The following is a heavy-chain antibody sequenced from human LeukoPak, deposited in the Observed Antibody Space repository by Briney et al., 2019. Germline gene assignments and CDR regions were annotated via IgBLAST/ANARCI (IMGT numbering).Heavy chain of an antibody. J-gene: IGHJ4*02. CDR3: ARPPVGYYDILTGYYGDYARDY. Sequence: GGSLRLSCTTSTFSFSRYTMNWVRQAPGKGLEWVSSISASGTYIYYADSVTGRFTISRDNAKSSLHLQMNSLRAEDTAVYYCARPPVGYYDILTGYYGDYARDYWGQGTLVTVSS. CDR1: TFSFSRYT. V-gene: IGHV3-21*01. CDR2: ISASGTYI. D-gene: IGHD3-9*01.